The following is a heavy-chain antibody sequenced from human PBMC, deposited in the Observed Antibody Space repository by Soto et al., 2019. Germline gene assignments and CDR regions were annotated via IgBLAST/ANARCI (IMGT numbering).Heavy chain of an antibody. J-gene: IGHJ4*02. CDR3: ARDRDDYGSGNYYNRLDF. V-gene: IGHV1-69*01. Sequence: QVQLVQSGAEVKKPGSSVKVSCKASGGIFSTYAISWLRQAPGQGLEWMGGIIPLFGTPNYAQRFQGRVTITVDESTSPAYMELSRLRSEDTAVYYCARDRDDYGSGNYYNRLDFWGQGTLVTVSS. CDR2: IIPLFGTP. CDR1: GGIFSTYA. D-gene: IGHD3-10*01.